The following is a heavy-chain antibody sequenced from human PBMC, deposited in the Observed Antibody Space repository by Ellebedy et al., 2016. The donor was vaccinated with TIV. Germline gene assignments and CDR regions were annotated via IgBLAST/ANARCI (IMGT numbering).Heavy chain of an antibody. CDR3: AASESADSDY. CDR2: MYYSGSS. Sequence: MPGGSLRLSCSVSGGSISSTYWTWIRQPPGKGLEWIGHMYYSGSSNYNPSLKSRVTMSIDTSKNQFSLKMSSVTAADTAVYYCAASESADSDYWGPGTLVTVSS. CDR1: GGSISSTY. D-gene: IGHD2-2*01. V-gene: IGHV4-59*01. J-gene: IGHJ4*02.